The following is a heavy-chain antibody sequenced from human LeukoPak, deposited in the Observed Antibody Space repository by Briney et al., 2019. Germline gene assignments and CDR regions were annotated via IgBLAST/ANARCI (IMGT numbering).Heavy chain of an antibody. Sequence: SETLSLTCAASGGSILTTNWWSWVRQPPGKGLEWIGEVHLSGASNYNPSPKSRVNMSIDKSKNQLSLELTSVTAADTAIYYCTRESGAFSPFGFWGQGTLVTVSS. CDR2: VHLSGAS. J-gene: IGHJ4*02. V-gene: IGHV4-4*02. CDR1: GGSILTTNW. D-gene: IGHD1-26*01. CDR3: TRESGAFSPFGF.